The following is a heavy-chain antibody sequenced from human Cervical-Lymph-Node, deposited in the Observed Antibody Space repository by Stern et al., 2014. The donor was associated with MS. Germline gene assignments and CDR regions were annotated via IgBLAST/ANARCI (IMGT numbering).Heavy chain of an antibody. J-gene: IGHJ4*02. CDR1: GYTFAGNY. CDR3: ARERGRAGPAMADY. V-gene: IGHV1-2*06. Sequence: VQLVESGAEVKKPGASVKVSCKTSGYTFAGNYIHWVRQAPGQGLDCMGRINPNSGGTNYAQKFQGRVTMTRDTSITTASMELSRLRFDDTAIYYCARERGRAGPAMADYWGQGTLVTVSS. CDR2: INPNSGGT. D-gene: IGHD5-18*01.